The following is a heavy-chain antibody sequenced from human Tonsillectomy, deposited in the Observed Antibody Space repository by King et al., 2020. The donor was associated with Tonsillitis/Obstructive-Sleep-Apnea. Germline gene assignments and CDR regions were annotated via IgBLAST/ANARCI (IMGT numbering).Heavy chain of an antibody. V-gene: IGHV3-23*04. CDR1: GFTFSSYA. CDR2: ISGSGGST. D-gene: IGHD4-11*01. J-gene: IGHJ6*03. Sequence: DVQLVESGGGLVQPGGSLRLSCAASGFTFSSYAMSWVRQAPGKGLEWVSAISGSGGSTYYADSVKGRFTISRDNSKNTLYLQMNSLRAEDTAVYYCAKDRHYDYSNPNNNYYYYMDVWGKGTTVTVSS. CDR3: AKDRHYDYSNPNNNYYYYMDV.